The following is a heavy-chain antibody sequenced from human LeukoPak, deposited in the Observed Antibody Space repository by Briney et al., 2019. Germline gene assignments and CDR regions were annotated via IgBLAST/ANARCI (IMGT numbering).Heavy chain of an antibody. V-gene: IGHV1-24*01. CDR2: FDPEDGET. CDR3: AAVELERPSGLN. Sequence: GASVKVSCKVSGYTLTELSMDWVRQAPGKGLEWMGGFDPEDGETIYAQKFQGRVTMTEDTSTDTAYMELSSLRSEDTAVYYCAAVELERPSGLNWGQGTLVTVSS. D-gene: IGHD1-1*01. J-gene: IGHJ4*02. CDR1: GYTLTELS.